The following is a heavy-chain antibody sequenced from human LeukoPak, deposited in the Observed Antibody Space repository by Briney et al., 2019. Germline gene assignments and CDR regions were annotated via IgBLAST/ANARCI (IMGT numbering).Heavy chain of an antibody. J-gene: IGHJ4*02. CDR3: VNRGYSSSSFDY. V-gene: IGHV4-39*01. Sequence: PSETLSLTCTVSGGSISSSSYYWGWIRQPPGKGLEWIGSIYYSGSTYYNPSLRSRVTISVDTSKNQFSLKLSSVTAADTAVYYCVNRGYSSSSFDYWGQGTLVTVSS. D-gene: IGHD6-6*01. CDR1: GGSISSSSYY. CDR2: IYYSGST.